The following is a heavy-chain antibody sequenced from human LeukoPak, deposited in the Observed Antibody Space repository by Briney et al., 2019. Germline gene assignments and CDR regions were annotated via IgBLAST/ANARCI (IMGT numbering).Heavy chain of an antibody. CDR3: AKDHSGTWDYFDY. CDR1: GLTFSTYA. D-gene: IGHD1-26*01. V-gene: IGHV3-23*01. J-gene: IGHJ4*02. CDR2: ISGSGRNT. Sequence: PGGSLRLSCAASGLTFSTYAMSWVRRAPGRGLEWVSTISGSGRNTDYADSVKGRFTISRDNSKNTLYLQMNSLRGGDTALYYCAKDHSGTWDYFDYWGQGTLVTVSS.